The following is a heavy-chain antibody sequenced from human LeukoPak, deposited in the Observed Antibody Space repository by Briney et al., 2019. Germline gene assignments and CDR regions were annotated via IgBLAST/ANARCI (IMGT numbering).Heavy chain of an antibody. CDR2: IYSGGST. J-gene: IGHJ4*02. Sequence: GGSLRLSCAASGLSVSSVYMSWVREAPGKGLEWVSVIYSGGSTYYADSVKGRFTISRDNSKNTLYLQMNSLRAEDTAVYYCATTYYYDSSGYYPLDYWGQGTLVTVSS. CDR3: ATTYYYDSSGYYPLDY. V-gene: IGHV3-53*01. CDR1: GLSVSSVY. D-gene: IGHD3-22*01.